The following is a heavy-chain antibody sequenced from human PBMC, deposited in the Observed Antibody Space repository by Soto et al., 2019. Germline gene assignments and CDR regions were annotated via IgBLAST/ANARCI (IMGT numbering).Heavy chain of an antibody. CDR3: AKEVRRNWFDP. CDR1: GFTFSSYA. V-gene: IGHV3-23*01. J-gene: IGHJ5*02. CDR2: ITDTGVNT. D-gene: IGHD6-25*01. Sequence: GGSLRLSCAASGFTFSSYAMSWVRQAPGKGLEWVSTITDTGVNTYYADSVKGRFTISRDNSKRTLYLQMNSLRVEDTALYYCAKEVRRNWFDPWGQGTLVTVSS.